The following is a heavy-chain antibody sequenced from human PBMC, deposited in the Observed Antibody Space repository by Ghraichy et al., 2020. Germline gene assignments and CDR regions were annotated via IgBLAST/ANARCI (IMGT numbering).Heavy chain of an antibody. J-gene: IGHJ4*02. CDR2: IIPIFGTA. CDR1: GGTFSSYA. Sequence: SVKVSCKASGGTFSSYAISWVRQAPGQGLEWMGGIIPIFGTANYAQKFQGRVTITADESTSTAYMELSSLRSEDTAVYYCARSVRRTYYDFWSGYSLDYWGQGTLVTVSS. V-gene: IGHV1-69*13. D-gene: IGHD3-3*01. CDR3: ARSVRRTYYDFWSGYSLDY.